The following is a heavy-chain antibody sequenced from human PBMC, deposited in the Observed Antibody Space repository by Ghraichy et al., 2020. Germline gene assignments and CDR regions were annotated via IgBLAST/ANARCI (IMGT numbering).Heavy chain of an antibody. Sequence: QTLSLTCTVSGGSISSYYWSWIRQPPGKGLEWIGYIYYSGSTNYNPSLKSRVTISVDTSKNQFSLKLSSVTAADTAVYYCARVAAAGTARYYFDYWGQGTLVTVSS. CDR1: GGSISSYY. CDR3: ARVAAAGTARYYFDY. J-gene: IGHJ4*02. CDR2: IYYSGST. D-gene: IGHD6-25*01. V-gene: IGHV4-59*01.